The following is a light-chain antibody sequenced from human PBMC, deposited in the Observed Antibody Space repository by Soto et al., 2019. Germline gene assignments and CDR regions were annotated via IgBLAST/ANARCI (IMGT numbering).Light chain of an antibody. CDR3: QSYDNSLNHVV. J-gene: IGLJ2*01. CDR1: SSNIGSFYD. V-gene: IGLV1-40*01. CDR2: GYN. Sequence: QLVLTQPPSVSGAPGQRVTIPCTGSSSNIGSFYDVHWYQQLPATDPKLLIFGYNNRPSGVPDRFSGSKSGTAASLAITGLQAEYEADYYCQSYDNSLNHVVFCGGTKLTVL.